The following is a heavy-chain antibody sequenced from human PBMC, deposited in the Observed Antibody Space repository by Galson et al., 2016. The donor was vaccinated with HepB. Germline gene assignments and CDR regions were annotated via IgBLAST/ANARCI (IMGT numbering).Heavy chain of an antibody. D-gene: IGHD3-22*01. J-gene: IGHJ3*02. CDR3: AKDPNYCDSSGYIWGAFDI. V-gene: IGHV3-23*01. CDR2: ISNSGGRT. CDR1: GFTFRSYT. Sequence: SLRLSCAASGFTFRSYTMTWVRQAPGKGLEWVSEISNSGGRTYYADSVKGRFTISRDNSKNTLSLQMNSLRAEDTAVYYCAKDPNYCDSSGYIWGAFDIWGQGTMVTVSS.